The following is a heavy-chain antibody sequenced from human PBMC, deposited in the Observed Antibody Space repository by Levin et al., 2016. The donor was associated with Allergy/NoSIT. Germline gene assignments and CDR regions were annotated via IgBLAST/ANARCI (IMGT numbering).Heavy chain of an antibody. V-gene: IGHV4-59*08. CDR1: GGSISSYY. Sequence: SETLSFTCTVSGGSISSYYWSWIRQPPGKGLEWIGYIYYSGSTNYNPSLKSRVTISVDTSKNQFSLKLSSVTAADTTVYYCARARSYYDILTGPFDYWGQGTLVTVSS. J-gene: IGHJ4*02. CDR3: ARARSYYDILTGPFDY. CDR2: IYYSGST. D-gene: IGHD3-9*01.